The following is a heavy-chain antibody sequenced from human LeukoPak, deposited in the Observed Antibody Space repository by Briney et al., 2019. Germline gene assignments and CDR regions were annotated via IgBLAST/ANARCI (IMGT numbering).Heavy chain of an antibody. CDR2: ISGGGGST. J-gene: IGHJ1*01. CDR3: AKDRSDSSGYYTEYFQH. CDR1: GFTFSSYA. D-gene: IGHD3-22*01. V-gene: IGHV3-23*01. Sequence: GGSLRLSCAASGFTFSSYAMSWVRQAPGKGLEWVSAISGGGGSTYYADSVKGRFTISRDNSKNTLYPQMNSLRAEDTAVYYCAKDRSDSSGYYTEYFQHWGQGTLVTVSS.